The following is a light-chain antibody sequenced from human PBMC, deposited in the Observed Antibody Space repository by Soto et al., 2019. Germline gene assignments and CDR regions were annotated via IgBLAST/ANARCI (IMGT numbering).Light chain of an antibody. CDR2: DAS. CDR3: QQRSNWPALT. CDR1: QSVSSY. J-gene: IGKJ4*01. Sequence: EIVLTQSPATLSLSPGERATLSCRASQSVSSYLAWYQQKPGQAPRLLIYDASNRATGIPARFSGSGSGTDFTLTISSLEHEYFAVYYCQQRSNWPALTFGGGTKVEIK. V-gene: IGKV3-11*01.